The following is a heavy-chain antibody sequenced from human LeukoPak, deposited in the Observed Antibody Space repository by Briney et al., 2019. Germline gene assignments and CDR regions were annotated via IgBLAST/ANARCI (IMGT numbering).Heavy chain of an antibody. CDR3: AKDHPYYGPGSYLDAFDI. J-gene: IGHJ3*02. Sequence: PGGSLRLSCAASGFTFSSYAMSWVRQAPGKGLEWVSAISGSGGSTYYADSVKGRFTISRDNSKNTLYLQMNSLRAEDTAVYYCAKDHPYYGPGSYLDAFDIWGQGTMVTVSS. CDR1: GFTFSSYA. CDR2: ISGSGGST. V-gene: IGHV3-23*01. D-gene: IGHD3-10*01.